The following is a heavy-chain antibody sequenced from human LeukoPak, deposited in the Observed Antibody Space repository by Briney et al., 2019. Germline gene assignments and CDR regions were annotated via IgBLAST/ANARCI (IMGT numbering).Heavy chain of an antibody. CDR3: AKEPVVVVAAPPDVFDI. V-gene: IGHV3-23*01. D-gene: IGHD2-15*01. Sequence: GGSLRLSCAASGFTFSSYAMSWVRQAPGKGLEWVSGISGSGGSTHYADSVKDRFTISRDNSKNTLYLQMNSLRAEDAAVYYCAKEPVVVVAAPPDVFDIWGQGTMVTVSS. J-gene: IGHJ3*02. CDR2: ISGSGGST. CDR1: GFTFSSYA.